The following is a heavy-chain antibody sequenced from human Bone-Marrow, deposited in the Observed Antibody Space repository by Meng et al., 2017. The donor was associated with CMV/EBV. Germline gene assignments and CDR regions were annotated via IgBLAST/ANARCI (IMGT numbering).Heavy chain of an antibody. CDR1: GAAILSGNYY. V-gene: IGHV4-61*01. J-gene: IGHJ6*02. D-gene: IGHD1-26*01. CDR2: VYFTGTS. CDR3: ARGDAISGSDYYGLDV. Sequence: SETLSLTCTVSGAAILSGNYYWSWIRQPPGKGLEWMGYVYFTGTSTYKPSLKSRVTISIDTSENQFSLKVSSVTAADTAVYYCARGDAISGSDYYGLDVWGQGTTVTVSS.